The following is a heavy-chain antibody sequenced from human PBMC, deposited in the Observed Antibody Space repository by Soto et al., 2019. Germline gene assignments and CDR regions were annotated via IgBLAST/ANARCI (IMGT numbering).Heavy chain of an antibody. J-gene: IGHJ6*02. V-gene: IGHV3-11*05. D-gene: IGHD3-10*01. CDR2: ISSTSGYT. Sequence: QVQLVESGGGLVKPGGSLRLSCAASGFSFSDFYMSWIRQAPGKGLEWVSYISSTSGYTKYADSVKGRFTISRDNAKKSLYLQMNSLRAEDTAVYYCARDRGLTVQFPTMYGFDVWGQGTTVAVSS. CDR1: GFSFSDFY. CDR3: ARDRGLTVQFPTMYGFDV.